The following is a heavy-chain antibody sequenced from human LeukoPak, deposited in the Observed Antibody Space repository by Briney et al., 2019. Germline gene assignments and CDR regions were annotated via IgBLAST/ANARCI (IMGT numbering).Heavy chain of an antibody. Sequence: GASVKVSCKASGYTFTSYAISWVRQAPGQGLEWMGGIIPIFGTANYAQKFQGRVTITADESTSTAYMELSSLRSEDTAVYYCARETVMIAAAGKFFDYWGQGTLVTVSS. D-gene: IGHD6-13*01. J-gene: IGHJ4*02. CDR3: ARETVMIAAAGKFFDY. V-gene: IGHV1-69*13. CDR2: IIPIFGTA. CDR1: GYTFTSYA.